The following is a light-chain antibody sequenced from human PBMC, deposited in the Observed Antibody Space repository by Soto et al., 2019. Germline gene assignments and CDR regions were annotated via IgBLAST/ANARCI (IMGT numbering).Light chain of an antibody. J-gene: IGKJ1*01. Sequence: EIVMTQSPATLSVSPGERATLSCRASDSVNSNLAWYQQKPGQGPRLLIYGATTRATGIPVRFSGSGTGTEFTLTISSLQSEDFAVYYCQHYNSYSEAFGQGTKVELK. CDR2: GAT. CDR3: QHYNSYSEA. V-gene: IGKV3-15*01. CDR1: DSVNSN.